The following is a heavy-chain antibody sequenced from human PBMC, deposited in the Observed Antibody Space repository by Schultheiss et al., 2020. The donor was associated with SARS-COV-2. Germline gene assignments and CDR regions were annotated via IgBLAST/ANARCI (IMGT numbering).Heavy chain of an antibody. CDR2: ISSSSSYI. CDR1: GFTFSSYS. CDR3: ARDSLHTSKQGYCSGGSCYSV. Sequence: GESLKISCAASGFTFSSYSMNWVRQAPGKGLEWVSSISSSSSYIYYADSVKGRFTISRDNAKNSLYLQMNSLRAEDTAVYYCARDSLHTSKQGYCSGGSCYSVWGQGTLVTVSS. D-gene: IGHD2-15*01. J-gene: IGHJ4*02. V-gene: IGHV3-21*01.